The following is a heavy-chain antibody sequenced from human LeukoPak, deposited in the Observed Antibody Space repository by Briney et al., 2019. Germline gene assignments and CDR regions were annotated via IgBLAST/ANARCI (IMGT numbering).Heavy chain of an antibody. CDR1: GYTFTAYH. CDR2: INPNSGDT. V-gene: IGHV1-2*06. D-gene: IGHD2-2*01. J-gene: IGHJ4*02. CDR3: ARDYCSSTSCLFDY. Sequence: TVELSCKASGYTFTAYHMHWVRHAPGQGLEWMARINPNSGDTNYAQKFQGTVTMTRDTSISTAYMELSRLRSDDTAVYYCARDYCSSTSCLFDYWGQGTLVTVSS.